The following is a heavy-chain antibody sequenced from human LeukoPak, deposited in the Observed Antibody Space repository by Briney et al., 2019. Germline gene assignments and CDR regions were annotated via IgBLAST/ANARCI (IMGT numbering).Heavy chain of an antibody. CDR3: ARAGGTSWADY. CDR2: VKQDGTEK. CDR1: GFTFRDYW. J-gene: IGHJ4*02. V-gene: IGHV3-7*01. D-gene: IGHD6-13*01. Sequence: GGSLRLSCEASGFTFRDYWMTWARQAPGKGLEWVANVKQDGTEKFYVDSVKGRFTISRDNGKNSLYLQMNSLRVEDTAIYYCARAGGTSWADYWGQGTLVTVSS.